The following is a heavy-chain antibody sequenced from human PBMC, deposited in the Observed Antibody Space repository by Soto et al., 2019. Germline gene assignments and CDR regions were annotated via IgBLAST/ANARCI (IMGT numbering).Heavy chain of an antibody. J-gene: IGHJ4*02. V-gene: IGHV3-53*01. D-gene: IGHD5-18*01. CDR3: ARDPRGYSYGYFCY. Sequence: EVQLVESGGGLIQPGGSLRLSCAASGFTVSSNYMSWVPQDPGQGLVWVSVIYSGGSKDYADSVMGRFNIGRDNSKNTLHLQMTGLRAEDTPEHYCARDPRGYSYGYFCYRCQGTLVTVCS. CDR1: GFTVSSNY. CDR2: IYSGGSK.